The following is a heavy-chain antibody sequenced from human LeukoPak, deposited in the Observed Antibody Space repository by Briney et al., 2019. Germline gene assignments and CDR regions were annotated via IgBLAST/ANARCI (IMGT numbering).Heavy chain of an antibody. CDR2: ISYDGSNK. J-gene: IGHJ4*02. CDR1: GFTFSSYA. V-gene: IGHV3-30-3*01. D-gene: IGHD2-8*02. CDR3: AKDTPGPLGY. Sequence: GGSLRLSCAASGFTFSSYAMHWVRQAPGRGLEWVAVISYDGSNKYYADSVKGRFTISRDNSKNTPYLQMNSLRAEDTAVYYCAKDTPGPLGYWGQGTLVIVSS.